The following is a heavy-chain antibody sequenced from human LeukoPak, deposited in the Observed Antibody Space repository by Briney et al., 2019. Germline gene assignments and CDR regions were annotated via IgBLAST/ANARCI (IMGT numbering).Heavy chain of an antibody. CDR2: IRSRSSSI. V-gene: IGHV3-21*01. D-gene: IGHD3-10*01. CDR3: ARGDIWFGESTY. Sequence: GGSLRLSCAASGFTFSTYSMNWVRQAPGKGLEWVSSIRSRSSSIYYADSVKGRFTISRDNAKNSLYLQMNSLRADDTAVYYCARGDIWFGESTYWGQGTLVTVSS. J-gene: IGHJ4*02. CDR1: GFTFSTYS.